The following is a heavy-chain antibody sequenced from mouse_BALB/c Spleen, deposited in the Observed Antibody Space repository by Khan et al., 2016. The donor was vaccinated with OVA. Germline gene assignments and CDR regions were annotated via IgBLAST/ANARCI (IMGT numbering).Heavy chain of an antibody. J-gene: IGHJ3*01. D-gene: IGHD1-1*01. CDR2: IDPANGNT. Sequence: VQLQQSGAELVKPGASVKLSCTASGFSIRDTYMHWVKQRPEQGLEWIGRIDPANGNTKNDPKFQGKAAITADTSSNTAYLQLISLTSEDTAVYYCVRGVYGWCPYWGQGTLVTVSA. CDR3: VRGVYGWCPY. CDR1: GFSIRDTY. V-gene: IGHV14-3*02.